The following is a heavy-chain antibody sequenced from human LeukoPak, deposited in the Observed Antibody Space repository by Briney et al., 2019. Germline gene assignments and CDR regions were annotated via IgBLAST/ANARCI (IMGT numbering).Heavy chain of an antibody. CDR2: ISSGGST. D-gene: IGHD7-27*01. Sequence: SETLSLTCSVSGDSITYFYWSWIRQAAGKGLEWIGRISSGGSTDYNASLKSRVTMSVDTSKNQLSLKVISVTAADTAVYYCAREWGPAPHNWFDPWGQGTQVTVSS. CDR3: AREWGPAPHNWFDP. V-gene: IGHV4-4*07. CDR1: GDSITYFY. J-gene: IGHJ5*02.